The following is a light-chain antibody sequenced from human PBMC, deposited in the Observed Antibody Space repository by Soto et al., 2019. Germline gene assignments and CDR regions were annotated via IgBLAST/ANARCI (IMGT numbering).Light chain of an antibody. Sequence: EIVLTQSPGTLSLSPGERATLSCRASQSVGSNYLAWYQQKPGQAPRLLIYGASSRATGIPDRFSGSGSGTDFTLTISRLEPEDFEVYFCQQYGSAPLTLGGVTKLDIK. V-gene: IGKV3-20*01. CDR3: QQYGSAPLT. CDR2: GAS. J-gene: IGKJ4*01. CDR1: QSVGSNY.